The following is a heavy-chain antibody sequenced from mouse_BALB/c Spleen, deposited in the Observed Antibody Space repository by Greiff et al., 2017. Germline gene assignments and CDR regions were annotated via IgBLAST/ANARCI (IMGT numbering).Heavy chain of an antibody. CDR2: ISSGGST. CDR1: GFTFSSYA. D-gene: IGHD1-1*01. J-gene: IGHJ3*01. Sequence: EVMLVESGGGLVKPGGSLKLSCAASGFTFSSYAMSWVRQTPEKRLEWVASISSGGSTYYPDSVKGRFTISRDNARNILYLQMSSLRSEDTAMYYCARGRKFITTEWGFAYWGQGTLVTVSA. V-gene: IGHV5-6-5*01. CDR3: ARGRKFITTEWGFAY.